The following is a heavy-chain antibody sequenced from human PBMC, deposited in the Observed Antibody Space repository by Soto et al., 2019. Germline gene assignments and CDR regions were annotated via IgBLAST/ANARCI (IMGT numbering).Heavy chain of an antibody. Sequence: EVQVLESGGAWVQPGGSLRLSCAASGFRFDSYAMAWVRQAPGKGLEWVSSISGSGEFREYADSVKGRFTISRDNSKNTVYIEMNSLRADDAAVYYCARGGPGSRNPTRFFDFWGLGTLVTVSS. CDR2: ISGSGEFR. J-gene: IGHJ4*02. CDR3: ARGGPGSRNPTRFFDF. D-gene: IGHD1-1*01. CDR1: GFRFDSYA. V-gene: IGHV3-23*01.